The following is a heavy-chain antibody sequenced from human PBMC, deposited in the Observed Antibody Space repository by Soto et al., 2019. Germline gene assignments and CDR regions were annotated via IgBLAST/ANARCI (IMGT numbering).Heavy chain of an antibody. CDR1: GFTFSNYG. Sequence: HPGGSLRLSCAASGFTFSNYGMHWVRQAPGKGLEWVAVISYDGSNKYYADSVKGRFTISRDNSRNSLYLQMNSLRAEDTAVYYCARNYDILTGETTSDYWGQGTLVTVSS. CDR2: ISYDGSNK. D-gene: IGHD3-9*01. CDR3: ARNYDILTGETTSDY. J-gene: IGHJ4*02. V-gene: IGHV3-30*03.